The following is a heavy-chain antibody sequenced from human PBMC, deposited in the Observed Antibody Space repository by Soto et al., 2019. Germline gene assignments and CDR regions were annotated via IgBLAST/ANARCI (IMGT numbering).Heavy chain of an antibody. CDR3: ARVLYKVAARPRENYYYYYGMDV. CDR1: GYSFTSYW. CDR2: IYPGDSDT. Sequence: GESLKISCKGSGYSFTSYWIGWVRQMPGKGLEWMGIIYPGDSDTRYSPSFQGQVTISADKSISTAYLQWSSLKASDTAMYYCARVLYKVAARPRENYYYYYGMDVWPRDHGHRLL. J-gene: IGHJ6*02. V-gene: IGHV5-51*01. D-gene: IGHD6-6*01.